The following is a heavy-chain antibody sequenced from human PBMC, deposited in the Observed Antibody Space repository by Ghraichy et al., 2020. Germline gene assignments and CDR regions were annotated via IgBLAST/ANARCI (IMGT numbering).Heavy chain of an antibody. CDR3: ARSQSSGWDVLHAFVDI. V-gene: IGHV1-69*08. J-gene: IGHJ3*02. CDR2: IIPILGTT. Sequence: SVKVSCKASGGTFSSYSITWVRQARGQGLEWMGRIIPILGTTNFAQKFQGRVTITADKSTNTAYMELSNLRTEDTAVYYWARSQSSGWDVLHAFVDIWGQGTMVTVSA. D-gene: IGHD6-19*01. CDR1: GGTFSSYS.